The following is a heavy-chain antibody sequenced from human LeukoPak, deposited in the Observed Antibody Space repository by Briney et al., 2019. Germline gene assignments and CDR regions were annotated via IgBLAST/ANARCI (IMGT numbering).Heavy chain of an antibody. CDR1: GFTFSSYG. J-gene: IGHJ5*02. CDR3: AKSIPGSYYTNWFDP. D-gene: IGHD3-10*01. V-gene: IGHV3-23*01. Sequence: PGGSLRLSCAASGFTFSSYGMSWVRQAPGKGLEWVSAISGSGGSTYYADSVEGRFTISRDNSKNTLYLQMNSLRAEDTAVYYCAKSIPGSYYTNWFDPWGQGTLVTVSS. CDR2: ISGSGGST.